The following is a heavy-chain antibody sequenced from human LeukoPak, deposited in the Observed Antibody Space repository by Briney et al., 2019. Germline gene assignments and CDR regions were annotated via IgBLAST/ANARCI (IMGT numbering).Heavy chain of an antibody. V-gene: IGHV4-39*01. CDR3: ARCDAQVSAMVATWELDI. CDR1: GGSISSSSYY. D-gene: IGHD4-23*01. Sequence: PSETLSLTCTVSGGSISSSSYYWGWIRQPPGKGLEWIGSIYYSGSTYYNPSLKSRVTISVDTSKNQFSLKLSSVTAADTAVYYCARCDAQVSAMVATWELDIWGQGTMVTVSS. J-gene: IGHJ3*02. CDR2: IYYSGST.